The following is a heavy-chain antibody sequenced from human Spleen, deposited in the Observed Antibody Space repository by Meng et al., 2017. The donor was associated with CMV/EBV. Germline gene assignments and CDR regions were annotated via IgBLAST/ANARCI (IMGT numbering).Heavy chain of an antibody. CDR3: ARNGPNYYDSSGYFSPFGY. V-gene: IGHV1-69*02. CDR1: FSSYT. J-gene: IGHJ4*02. Sequence: FSSYTISWVRQARGQGLEWMGRIIPILGIAKYAQKCQGRVTITADKSTSTAYMELSSLRSEDTAVYYCARNGPNYYDSSGYFSPFGYWGQGTLVTVSS. D-gene: IGHD3-22*01. CDR2: IIPILGIA.